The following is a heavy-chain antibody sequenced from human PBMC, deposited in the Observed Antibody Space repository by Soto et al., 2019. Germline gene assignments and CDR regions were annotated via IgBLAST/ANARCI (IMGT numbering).Heavy chain of an antibody. CDR2: IYWNDDK. CDR3: AHSGYSSSSGNWFDP. V-gene: IGHV2-5*01. J-gene: IGHJ5*02. D-gene: IGHD6-6*01. Sequence: QITLKESGPTLVKPTQTLTLTCTFSGFSLTTSGVGVGWIRQPPGKALEWLALIYWNDDKRYSPSLKSRLTITKDTSKNQVVLTMTNMDPVDTATYYCAHSGYSSSSGNWFDPWGQGTLVTVSS. CDR1: GFSLTTSGVG.